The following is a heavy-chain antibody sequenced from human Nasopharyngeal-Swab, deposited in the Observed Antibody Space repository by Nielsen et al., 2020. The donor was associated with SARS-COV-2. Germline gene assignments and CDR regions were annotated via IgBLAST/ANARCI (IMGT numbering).Heavy chain of an antibody. J-gene: IGHJ6*02. CDR3: ARDSSSWYRKGLYYYGMDV. CDR2: MNPNSGNT. V-gene: IGHV1-8*01. Sequence: ASVKVSCKASGYTFTSYDINWVRQATGQGLEWMGWMNPNSGNTGYAQKFQGRVTMTRNTSISTAYMELSRLRSDDTAVYYCARDSSSWYRKGLYYYGMDVWGQGTTVTVSS. D-gene: IGHD6-13*01. CDR1: GYTFTSYD.